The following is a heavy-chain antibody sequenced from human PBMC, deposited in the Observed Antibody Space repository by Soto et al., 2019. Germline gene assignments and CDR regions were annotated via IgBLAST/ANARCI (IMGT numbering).Heavy chain of an antibody. J-gene: IGHJ4*02. CDR3: ARLVRFFGGHAGY. CDR1: GYTFTEFD. V-gene: IGHV1-8*01. D-gene: IGHD3-3*01. CDR2: MNTNTGNT. Sequence: QVLLVQSGADVKKPGASVKVSCKTSGYTFTEFDSNWARQAPGQGLEWMGWMNTNTGNTGYAQKFQGRVTMTRDTSISTAYMELRRLRSEDTAVYYCARLVRFFGGHAGYWGQGTLVTVSS.